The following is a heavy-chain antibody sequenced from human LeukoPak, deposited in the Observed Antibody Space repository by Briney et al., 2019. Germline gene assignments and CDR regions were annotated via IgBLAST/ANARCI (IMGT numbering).Heavy chain of an antibody. Sequence: SETLSLTCAVYGGSFSGYYWSWIRQPPGKGLEWIGEINHSGSTNYNPSLKSRVTISVDTSKNQFSLKLSSVTAADTVVYYCARGDSSGYVDYWGQGTLVTVSS. D-gene: IGHD3-22*01. J-gene: IGHJ4*02. V-gene: IGHV4-34*01. CDR3: ARGDSSGYVDY. CDR1: GGSFSGYY. CDR2: INHSGST.